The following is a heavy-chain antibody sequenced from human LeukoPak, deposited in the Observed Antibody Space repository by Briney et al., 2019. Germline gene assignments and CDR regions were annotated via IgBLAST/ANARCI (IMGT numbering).Heavy chain of an antibody. CDR1: GFTFSSHW. CDR3: ASEHRGAGAKVAY. V-gene: IGHV3-74*03. D-gene: IGHD1-26*01. Sequence: GGSLRLSCAASGFTFSSHWMHWVRQAPGKGLVWVSRIESDGSTKMYADSVRGRFTISRDNAKNTLYLQMNSLRGEDTAVYYCASEHRGAGAKVAYWGQGILVTVSS. J-gene: IGHJ4*02. CDR2: IESDGSTK.